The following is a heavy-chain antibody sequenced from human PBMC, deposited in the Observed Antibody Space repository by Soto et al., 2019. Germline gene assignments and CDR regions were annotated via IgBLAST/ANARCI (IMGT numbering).Heavy chain of an antibody. Sequence: SVKVSCKASGGTFSSYAISWVRQAPGQGLEWMGGIIPIFGTANYAQKFQGRVTITADESTSTAYMELSSLRSEDTAVYYCARAGFSVVVPAAIGESYNWFDPWGQGTLVTVSS. CDR1: GGTFSSYA. CDR3: ARAGFSVVVPAAIGESYNWFDP. J-gene: IGHJ5*02. D-gene: IGHD2-2*02. V-gene: IGHV1-69*13. CDR2: IIPIFGTA.